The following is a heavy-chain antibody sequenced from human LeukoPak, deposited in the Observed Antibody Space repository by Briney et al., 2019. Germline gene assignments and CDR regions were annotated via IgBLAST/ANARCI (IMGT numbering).Heavy chain of an antibody. CDR2: IYYTGAT. J-gene: IGHJ3*02. V-gene: IGHV4-39*07. Sequence: SETLSLTCTVSGGSISSSIHFWGWFRQPPGKRLEWIGNIYYTGATYYNPSFKSRVTISVDTSKKQFSLKLNSVTAADTAVFYCARLNSNWYMDIWGQGTMVTVSS. CDR1: GGSISSSIHF. D-gene: IGHD6-13*01. CDR3: ARLNSNWYMDI.